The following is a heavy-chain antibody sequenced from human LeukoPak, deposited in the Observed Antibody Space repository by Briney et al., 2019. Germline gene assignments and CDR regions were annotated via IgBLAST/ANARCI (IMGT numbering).Heavy chain of an antibody. CDR1: GGSISSGGYY. V-gene: IGHV4-31*03. J-gene: IGHJ5*02. CDR3: ARDHCSGGSCYLPAGWFDP. CDR2: IYYSGST. D-gene: IGHD2-15*01. Sequence: SETLSLTCTVSGGSISSGGYYWSWIRQHPGKGLEWIEYIYYSGSTYYNPSLKSRVTISVDTSKNQFSLKLSSVTAADTAVYYCARDHCSGGSCYLPAGWFDPWGQGTLVTVSS.